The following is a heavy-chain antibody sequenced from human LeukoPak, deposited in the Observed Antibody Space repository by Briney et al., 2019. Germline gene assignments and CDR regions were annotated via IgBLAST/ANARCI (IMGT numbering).Heavy chain of an antibody. Sequence: GRSLRLSCAASGFTFSSYGMHWVRQAPGKGLEWVAVISYDGSNKYYADSVKGRFTISRDNSKNTLYLQMNSLRAEDTAVYYCAKDAVGAFGYWGQGTLVTVSS. CDR2: ISYDGSNK. V-gene: IGHV3-30*18. J-gene: IGHJ4*02. D-gene: IGHD4-23*01. CDR1: GFTFSSYG. CDR3: AKDAVGAFGY.